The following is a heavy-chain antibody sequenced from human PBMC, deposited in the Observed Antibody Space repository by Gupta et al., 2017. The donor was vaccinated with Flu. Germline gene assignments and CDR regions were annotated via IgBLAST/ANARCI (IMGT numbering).Heavy chain of an antibody. Sequence: QLQLQESGPGLVKPSETLSLTCTVSGGSISSSSYYWGWIRQPPGKGLEWIGSIYYSGSTYYNPSLKSRVTISVDTSKNQFSLKLSSVTAADTAVYYCARVGVQSVCSSTSCAKNPRHYWYFDLWGRGTLVTVSS. CDR2: IYYSGST. CDR1: GGSISSSSYY. D-gene: IGHD2-2*01. V-gene: IGHV4-39*01. CDR3: ARVGVQSVCSSTSCAKNPRHYWYFDL. J-gene: IGHJ2*01.